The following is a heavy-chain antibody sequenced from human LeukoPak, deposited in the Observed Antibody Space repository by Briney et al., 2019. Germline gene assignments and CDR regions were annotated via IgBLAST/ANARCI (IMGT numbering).Heavy chain of an antibody. D-gene: IGHD3-9*01. CDR3: VMGHYFDYG. CDR1: GLIFSNFW. Sequence: GGSLRLSCTGSGLIFSNFWMNWVRQAPGKGLEWVANIKANTDDKFYADSVRGRFTISRDNADNSLYLQMNNLKGDDTAIYYCVMGHYFDYGRGQGTLVTVSS. CDR2: IKANTDDK. V-gene: IGHV3-7*01. J-gene: IGHJ4*02.